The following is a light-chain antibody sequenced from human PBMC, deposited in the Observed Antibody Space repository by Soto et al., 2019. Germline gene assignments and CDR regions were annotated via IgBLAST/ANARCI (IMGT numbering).Light chain of an antibody. V-gene: IGLV2-8*01. J-gene: IGLJ1*01. CDR3: SSYVGSNNFV. CDR2: DVS. CDR1: SSDVGGYNY. Sequence: QSVLTQPPSASGSPGQSVTISCIGTSSDVGGYNYVSWYQQHPGKAPKLMIYDVSKRPSGVPDRFSGSKSGNTASLTVSGLQAEDEADYYCSSYVGSNNFVFGTGTKVTVL.